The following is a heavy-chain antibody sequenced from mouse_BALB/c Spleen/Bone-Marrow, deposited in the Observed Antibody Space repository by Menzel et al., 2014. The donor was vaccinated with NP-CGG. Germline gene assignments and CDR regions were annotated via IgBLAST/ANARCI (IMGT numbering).Heavy chain of an antibody. CDR1: GFTFSDYY. Sequence: EVQVVESGGGSVQPGGSLKLSCATSGFTFSDYYMYWVRQTPEKRLEWVAYITKGGGSTYYPDIVKGRFTISRDNAKNTLYLQMSRLKSEDTAMYYCARQLAYAMDYWGQGTSVTVSS. CDR2: ITKGGGST. J-gene: IGHJ4*01. D-gene: IGHD4-1*01. V-gene: IGHV5-12*02. CDR3: ARQLAYAMDY.